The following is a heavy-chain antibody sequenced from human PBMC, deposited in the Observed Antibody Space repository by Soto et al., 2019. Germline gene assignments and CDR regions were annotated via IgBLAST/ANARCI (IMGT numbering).Heavy chain of an antibody. D-gene: IGHD2-8*01. CDR3: ATTGADCTQGVCYDY. J-gene: IGHJ4*02. CDR1: GYTFMNYG. CDR2: ISPDKVNT. Sequence: GASVKVSCKSSGYTFMNYGISWVRQAPGQGPEWVGWISPDKVNTYYAQNLQGRVTVTTDTSTSTVYMELRSLAYDDTAVYYCATTGADCTQGVCYDYWGQGTLVTVSS. V-gene: IGHV1-18*01.